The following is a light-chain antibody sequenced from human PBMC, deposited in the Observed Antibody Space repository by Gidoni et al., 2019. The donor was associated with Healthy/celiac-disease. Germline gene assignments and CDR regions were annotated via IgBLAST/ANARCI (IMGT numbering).Light chain of an antibody. J-gene: IGKJ3*01. CDR1: QSVSSY. CDR3: QQRSNWPPEVT. CDR2: DAS. V-gene: IGKV3-11*01. Sequence: EIVLTQSLATLSLSPGERATLSCSASQSVSSYLAWYQQQPGQAPRLLIYDASNRATGIPARFSGSGSGTDFTLTISSLEPEDFAVYYCQQRSNWPPEVTFGPGTKVDIK.